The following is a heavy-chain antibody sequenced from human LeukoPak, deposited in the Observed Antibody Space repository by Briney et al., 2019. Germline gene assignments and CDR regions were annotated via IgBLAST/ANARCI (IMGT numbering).Heavy chain of an antibody. CDR2: IYYSGST. J-gene: IGHJ6*03. Sequence: SETLSLTRTVSGGSISSSDYYWSWIRQPPGKGLEWVGYIYYSGSTYYNPSLKSRVTISVDTSKNQFSLKLSSVTAADTAVYYCARDASGYSSSGYYYYMDVWGKGTTVTVSS. D-gene: IGHD6-6*01. CDR3: ARDASGYSSSGYYYYMDV. V-gene: IGHV4-30-4*08. CDR1: GGSISSSDYY.